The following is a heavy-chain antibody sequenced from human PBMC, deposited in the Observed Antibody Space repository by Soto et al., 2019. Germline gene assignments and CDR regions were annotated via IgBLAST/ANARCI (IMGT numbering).Heavy chain of an antibody. CDR3: ARSIAVAGTDYYYYGMDV. D-gene: IGHD6-19*01. CDR1: GGTFSSYA. V-gene: IGHV1-69*01. J-gene: IGHJ6*02. CDR2: IIPIFGTA. Sequence: QVQLVQSGAEVKKPGSSVKVSCKASGGTFSSYAISWVRQAPGQGLEWMGGIIPIFGTANYARKFQGRVTITADESTSTAYMELSRLRSEDTAVYYCARSIAVAGTDYYYYGMDVWGQGTTVTVSS.